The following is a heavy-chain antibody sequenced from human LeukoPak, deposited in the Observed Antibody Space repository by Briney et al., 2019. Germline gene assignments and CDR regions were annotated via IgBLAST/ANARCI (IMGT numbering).Heavy chain of an antibody. J-gene: IGHJ3*02. CDR3: AREGALTVTKDAFDI. Sequence: PGGSLRLSCTVSGFSVSDNSMSWVRQAPGKGLEWVSYISSSGSTIYYADSVKGRFTISRDNAKNSLYLQMNSLRAEDTAVYYCAREGALTVTKDAFDIWGQGTMVIVSS. CDR1: GFSVSDNS. CDR2: ISSSGSTI. D-gene: IGHD4-17*01. V-gene: IGHV3-11*04.